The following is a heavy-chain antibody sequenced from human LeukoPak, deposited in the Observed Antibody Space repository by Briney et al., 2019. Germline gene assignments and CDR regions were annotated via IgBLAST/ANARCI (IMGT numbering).Heavy chain of an antibody. CDR1: GYTFTSYY. Sequence: ASVKVSCKASGYTFTSYYMHWVRQAPGQGLEWMGIINPSGGSTSYAQKFQGRVTMTRDTSTSTVYMELNSLGPEDTAVYFCARDPYSGSYGGYYYYYMDVWGKGTTVTVSS. CDR3: ARDPYSGSYGGYYYYYMDV. CDR2: INPSGGST. D-gene: IGHD1-26*01. J-gene: IGHJ6*03. V-gene: IGHV1-46*01.